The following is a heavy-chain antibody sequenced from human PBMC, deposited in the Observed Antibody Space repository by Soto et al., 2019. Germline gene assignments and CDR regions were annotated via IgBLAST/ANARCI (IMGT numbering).Heavy chain of an antibody. V-gene: IGHV4-59*02. CDR2: VFYTGIT. CDR3: AKWGAAAGTT. J-gene: IGHJ4*02. CDR1: SGSVSSYY. D-gene: IGHD6-25*01. Sequence: QVHLQESGPGLVDPAETLSLTCSVSSGSVSSYYWSWVRQPPGKGLEWLGYVFYTGITKYNPSFMSRATISGDTSRNQFSLNLMSVTAADTAVYYCAKWGAAAGTTWGQGIRVNVSS.